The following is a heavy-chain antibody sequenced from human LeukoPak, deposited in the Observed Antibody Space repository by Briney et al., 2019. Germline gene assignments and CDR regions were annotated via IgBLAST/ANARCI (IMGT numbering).Heavy chain of an antibody. D-gene: IGHD3-9*01. CDR3: ARDGLDSLRYFDWLAYYYYMDV. CDR1: GYTFTSDG. V-gene: IGHV1-18*01. J-gene: IGHJ6*03. Sequence: ASVKVSCKASGYTFTSDGISWVRPAPGQGLEWMGWISAYNGNTNYAQKLQGRVTMTTDTSTSTAYMELRSLRSDDTAVYYCARDGLDSLRYFDWLAYYYYMDVWGKGTTVTVSS. CDR2: ISAYNGNT.